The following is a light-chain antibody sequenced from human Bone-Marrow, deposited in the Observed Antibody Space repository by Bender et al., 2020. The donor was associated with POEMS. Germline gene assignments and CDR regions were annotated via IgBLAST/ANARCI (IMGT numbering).Light chain of an antibody. V-gene: IGLV2-14*01. CDR1: SSDVGGSKY. J-gene: IGLJ2*01. CDR2: EVN. Sequence: QSALTQPPSASGSPGQSVTISCTGTSSDVGGSKYVSWYQQHPGKVPKVMIYEVNKRPSGISNRFSGSKSGNTASLTISGLQPEDEADYFCNSYTAASTVIFGGGTKLTVL. CDR3: NSYTAASTVI.